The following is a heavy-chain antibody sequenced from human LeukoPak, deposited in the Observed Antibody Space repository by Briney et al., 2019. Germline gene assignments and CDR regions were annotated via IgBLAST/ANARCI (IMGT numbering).Heavy chain of an antibody. D-gene: IGHD4-17*01. CDR1: GYTFTSYG. J-gene: IGHJ6*02. Sequence: GASVKVSCKASGYTFTSYGISWVRQAPGQGLEWMGWISAYNGNTNYAQKLQGRVTMTTDTSTSTAYMELRSLRSDDTAVYYYARTGDLDYYYYGMDVWGQGTTVTVSS. V-gene: IGHV1-18*01. CDR3: ARTGDLDYYYYGMDV. CDR2: ISAYNGNT.